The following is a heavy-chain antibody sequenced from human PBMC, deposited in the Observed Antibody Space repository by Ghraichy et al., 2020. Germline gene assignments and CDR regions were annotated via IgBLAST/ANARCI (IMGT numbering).Heavy chain of an antibody. CDR3: AYYKLFSDYGDYNYFQH. V-gene: IGHV4-34*01. J-gene: IGHJ1*01. CDR2: INHSGST. Sequence: SETLSLTCAVYGGSFSGYYWSWIRQPPGKGLEWIGEINHSGSTNYNPSLKSRVTISVDKSKNQFSLQLSSVTAADTAVYYCAYYKLFSDYGDYNYFQHWGQGTLVTVSS. CDR1: GGSFSGYY. D-gene: IGHD4-17*01.